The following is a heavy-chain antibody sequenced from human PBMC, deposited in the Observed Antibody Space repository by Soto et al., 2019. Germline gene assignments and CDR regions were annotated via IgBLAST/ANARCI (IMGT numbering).Heavy chain of an antibody. D-gene: IGHD3-16*02. CDR1: GFTFSSYS. J-gene: IGHJ6*02. CDR3: ARDEYYDYVWGSNRDYGMDV. CDR2: ISSSSNYI. V-gene: IGHV3-21*01. Sequence: PGGSLRLSFAASGFTFSSYSMNWVRQAPGKGLEWVSSISSSSNYIYYADSVKGRFTISRDNAKSSLYLQMNSLRAEDTAVYYCARDEYYDYVWGSNRDYGMDVCGQGTTVTVSS.